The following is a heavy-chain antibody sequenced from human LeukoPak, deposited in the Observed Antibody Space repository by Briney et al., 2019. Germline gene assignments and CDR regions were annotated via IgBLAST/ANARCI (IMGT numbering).Heavy chain of an antibody. CDR1: GFTFSIYW. V-gene: IGHV3-74*01. CDR3: ARGTGTTAYLDY. D-gene: IGHD1-1*01. Sequence: PGGSLRLSCAASGFTFSIYWMYWVRQAPGKGLMWVSRCDSDGSGTTYVDSVKGRFTVSRDNAKNSLYLQVNSLRAEDTAVYYCARGTGTTAYLDYWGQGTLVTVSS. J-gene: IGHJ4*02. CDR2: CDSDGSGT.